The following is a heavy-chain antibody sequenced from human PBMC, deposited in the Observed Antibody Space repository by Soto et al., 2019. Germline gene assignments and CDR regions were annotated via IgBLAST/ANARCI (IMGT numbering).Heavy chain of an antibody. CDR2: VSSDGNGK. D-gene: IGHD3-3*01. J-gene: IGHJ1*01. Sequence: VGSLRLSCAASGLTFRMLAFSWVRQTPGKGLEWVSTVSSDGNGKSYADSVRGRFTISRDNINHTVTLELNSPRPDDTATYFCAGTQCRPQTYYDSRGQGTLVTVSS. CDR3: AGTQCRPQTYYDS. V-gene: IGHV3-23*01. CDR1: GLTFRMLA.